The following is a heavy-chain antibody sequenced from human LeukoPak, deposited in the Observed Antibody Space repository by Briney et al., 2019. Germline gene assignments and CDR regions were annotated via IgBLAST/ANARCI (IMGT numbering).Heavy chain of an antibody. Sequence: GGSLRLSCAASGFTFSSYEMNWVRQPPGKGLEWVSYISDSGSIIHYADSVKGRFTISGDNAKNSLYLHMNSLRAEDTAVYYCARGVTMVRGVINYWGQGTLVTVSS. CDR3: ARGVTMVRGVINY. V-gene: IGHV3-48*03. J-gene: IGHJ4*02. CDR1: GFTFSSYE. CDR2: ISDSGSII. D-gene: IGHD3-10*01.